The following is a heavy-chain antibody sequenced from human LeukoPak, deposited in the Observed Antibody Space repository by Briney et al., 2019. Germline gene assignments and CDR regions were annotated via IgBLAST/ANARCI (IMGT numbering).Heavy chain of an antibody. J-gene: IGHJ4*02. V-gene: IGHV1-18*01. CDR2: ISGYNGDT. D-gene: IGHD2-2*01. CDR3: ARNLIVVVPAARSPFDY. Sequence: GASVKVSCKTSGYTFTRSGITWVRQAPGQGLEWMGWISGYNGDTAYAQMFQGRVTMTTDTSTSTAYMELRSLRSDDTAVYYCARNLIVVVPAARSPFDYWGQGTLVTVSS. CDR1: GYTFTRSG.